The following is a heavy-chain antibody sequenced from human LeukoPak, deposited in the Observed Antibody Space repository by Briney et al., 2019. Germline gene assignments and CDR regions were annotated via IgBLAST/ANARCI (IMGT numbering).Heavy chain of an antibody. CDR3: ATMVQGVHTYFGS. D-gene: IGHD3-10*01. J-gene: IGHJ4*02. V-gene: IGHV4-59*01. CDR1: GGSISSYY. Sequence: PSETLSLTCTVSGGSISSYYWSWIRQSPGKRLEWIGYIYYSGSTNYNPSLKSRVTMSLDTSKNQLSLRLSSVTAADTAVYYCATMVQGVHTYFGSWGQGNLVAVSS. CDR2: IYYSGST.